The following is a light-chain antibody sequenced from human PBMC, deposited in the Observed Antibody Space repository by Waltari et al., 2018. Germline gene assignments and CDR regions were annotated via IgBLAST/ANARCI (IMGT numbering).Light chain of an antibody. Sequence: DIVLTQSPATLSLSPGDPPTPSCRATQSVSTYLAWYQQKPGQAPSLLISDASNRAAGIPARFSGSGSGTDFTLTISGLEPEDFAVYYCQQRYIGLTFGGGTKV. CDR1: QSVSTY. V-gene: IGKV3-11*01. J-gene: IGKJ4*01. CDR3: QQRYIGLT. CDR2: DAS.